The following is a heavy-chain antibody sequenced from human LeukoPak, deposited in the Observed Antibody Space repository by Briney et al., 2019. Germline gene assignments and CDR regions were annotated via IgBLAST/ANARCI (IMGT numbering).Heavy chain of an antibody. CDR3: ARGSGRNPYYFDY. Sequence: GGSLRLSCAASGFTFSSYSMNWVRQAPGKGLEWVSSISSSSSYIYYADSVKGRFTISRDNAKNSLYLQMNSLRAEDTAVYYCARGSGRNPYYFDYWGQGTLVPVSS. CDR2: ISSSSSYI. D-gene: IGHD3-10*01. CDR1: GFTFSSYS. J-gene: IGHJ4*02. V-gene: IGHV3-21*01.